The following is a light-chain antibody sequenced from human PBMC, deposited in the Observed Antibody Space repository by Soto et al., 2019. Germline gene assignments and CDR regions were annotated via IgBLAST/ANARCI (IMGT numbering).Light chain of an antibody. CDR3: QQSYTLSPLT. J-gene: IGKJ4*01. CDR1: QSISNY. Sequence: DIQMTQSPSSLSASVGDRVIITCRTSQSISNYLNWYQHKPGKAPKVLISAASNLQSGVPSRFSGSGSGTVFTLTISSLQPEDFATYFCQQSYTLSPLTFGVGTKVEIK. V-gene: IGKV1-39*01. CDR2: AAS.